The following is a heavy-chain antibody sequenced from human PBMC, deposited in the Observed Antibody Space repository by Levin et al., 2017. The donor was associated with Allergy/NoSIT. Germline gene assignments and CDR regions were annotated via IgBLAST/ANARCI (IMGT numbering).Heavy chain of an antibody. J-gene: IGHJ4*02. V-gene: IGHV3-33*01. CDR2: IWFDGSNK. CDR1: GFPFSTFG. D-gene: IGHD6-25*01. Sequence: GGSLRLSCAASGFPFSTFGMHWVRQAPGKGLEWVAVIWFDGSNKYYADSVKGRFTISRDNSRNTLYLQMNSLRVEDTGVYYCVRASGSFDYWGQGTLVTVFS. CDR3: VRASGSFDY.